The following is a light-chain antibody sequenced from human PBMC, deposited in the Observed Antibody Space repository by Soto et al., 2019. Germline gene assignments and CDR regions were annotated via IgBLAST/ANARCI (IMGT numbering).Light chain of an antibody. J-gene: IGLJ3*02. Sequence: QAVVTQPPSVSGAPGQRVTISCTGSSSNIGAGYDVHWYQQFPGTAPKLLIYGSSNRPSGVPDRFSGSKSGTSASLAITGLQAEDEADYYCQSYDNSLSWVFGGGTKLTVL. CDR2: GSS. CDR1: SSNIGAGYD. V-gene: IGLV1-40*01. CDR3: QSYDNSLSWV.